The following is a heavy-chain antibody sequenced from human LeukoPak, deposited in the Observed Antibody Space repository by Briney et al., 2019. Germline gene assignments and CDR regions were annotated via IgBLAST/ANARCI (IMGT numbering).Heavy chain of an antibody. V-gene: IGHV4-59*01. CDR3: ARVSSTYYDILTGYSSYNWFDP. CDR2: IYYSGST. CDR1: GGSISSYY. J-gene: IGHJ5*02. D-gene: IGHD3-9*01. Sequence: SETLSLTCTVSGGSISSYYWSWIRQPPGKGLEWIGYIYYSGSTNYNPSLKSRVTISVDTSKNQFSLKLSSVTAADTAVYYCARVSSTYYDILTGYSSYNWFDPWGQGTLVTVSS.